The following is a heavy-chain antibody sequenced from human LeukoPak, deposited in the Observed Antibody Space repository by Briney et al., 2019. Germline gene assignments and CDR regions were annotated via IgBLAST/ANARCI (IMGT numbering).Heavy chain of an antibody. J-gene: IGHJ6*03. CDR1: GGSFSGYY. D-gene: IGHD3-22*01. CDR2: INHSGST. Sequence: SETLSLTCAVYGGSFSGYYWSWIRQPPGKGLEWIGEINHSGSTNYNPSLKSRVTISVDTSKNQFSLKLSSVTAADTAVYYCARVFNHYDSSGYYYYYMDVWGKGTTVTISS. V-gene: IGHV4-34*01. CDR3: ARVFNHYDSSGYYYYYMDV.